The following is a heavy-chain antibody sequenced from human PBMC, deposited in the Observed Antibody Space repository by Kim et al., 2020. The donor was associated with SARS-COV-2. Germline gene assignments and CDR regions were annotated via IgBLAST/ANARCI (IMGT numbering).Heavy chain of an antibody. D-gene: IGHD6-19*01. CDR2: AYYIGNT. V-gene: IGHV4-39*01. J-gene: IGHJ2*01. CDR3: ARRQSDSSGWYV. CDR1: GGSLSSSSYY. Sequence: SETLSLTCTVSGGSLSSSSYYWGWIRQPPGKGLEWIGTAYYIGNTYYNPSLKSRVTISVDTSKNQFSLKLGSVTAADTAADYCARRQSDSSGWYV.